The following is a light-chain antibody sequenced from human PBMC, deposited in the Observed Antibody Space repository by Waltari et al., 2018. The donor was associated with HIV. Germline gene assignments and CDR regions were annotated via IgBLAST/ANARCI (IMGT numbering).Light chain of an antibody. CDR3: CSYAGSSYV. CDR1: SSDVGGYNY. CDR2: DVS. Sequence: QSALTQPRSVSGSPGQSVTISCTGTSSDVGGYNYVSWYQQHPGKVPKLMFYDVSKRPSGVPDRFSGSKSGNTASLTISGLQAEDEADYYCCSYAGSSYVFGTGTKVTVL. J-gene: IGLJ1*01. V-gene: IGLV2-11*01.